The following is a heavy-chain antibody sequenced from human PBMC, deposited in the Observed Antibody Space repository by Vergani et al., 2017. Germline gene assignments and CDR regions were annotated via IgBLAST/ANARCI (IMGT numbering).Heavy chain of an antibody. Sequence: QVQLVESGGGVVQPGRSLRLSCAASGFTFSSYGMHWVRQAPGKGLEWVAVIWYDGSNKYYADSVKGRFTISRDNSKNTLYLQMNSLRAEDTAVYYCARGLAAGTPPWFDPWGQGPLVTVSS. CDR3: ARGLAAGTPPWFDP. CDR1: GFTFSSYG. V-gene: IGHV3-33*01. J-gene: IGHJ5*02. CDR2: IWYDGSNK. D-gene: IGHD1-1*01.